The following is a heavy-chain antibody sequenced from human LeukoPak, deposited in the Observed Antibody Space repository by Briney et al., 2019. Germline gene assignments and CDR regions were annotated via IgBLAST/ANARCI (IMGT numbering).Heavy chain of an antibody. CDR2: MSKTGATI. CDR1: GFTLSDYF. D-gene: IGHD2-15*01. J-gene: IGHJ4*02. CDR3: ARGYASGTNFDL. Sequence: GGSLRLSCAASGFTLSDYFMIWVRQIPAKGLQWVAYMSKTGATIQYEDAVKGRFTISRDNAQNPLFLQMNSLRVDDSGMYFCARGYASGTNFDLWGQGTLVTVSS. V-gene: IGHV3-11*01.